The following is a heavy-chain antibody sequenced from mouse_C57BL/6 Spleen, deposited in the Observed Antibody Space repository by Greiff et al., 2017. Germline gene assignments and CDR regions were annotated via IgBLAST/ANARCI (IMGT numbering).Heavy chain of an antibody. V-gene: IGHV1-7*01. D-gene: IGHD2-4*01. Sequence: VQLQQPGAELAKPGASVKLSCKASGYTFTSYWMHWVKQRPGQGLEWIGYINPSSGYTKYNQKFKDKATLTADKASSTAYMQLGSLTYEDSAVDYCARDYYDYDDFDYWGQATTLSVSS. CDR3: ARDYYDYDDFDY. CDR2: INPSSGYT. J-gene: IGHJ2*01. CDR1: GYTFTSYW.